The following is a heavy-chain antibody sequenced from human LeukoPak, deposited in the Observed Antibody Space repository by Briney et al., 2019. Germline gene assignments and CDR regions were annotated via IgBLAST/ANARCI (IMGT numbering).Heavy chain of an antibody. J-gene: IGHJ6*03. CDR3: ARPSSGTGYMDV. CDR1: GYTFTSYG. CDR2: ISAYNGNT. Sequence: ASVKVSCKASGYTFTSYGISWVRRAPGQGLEWMGWISAYNGNTNYAQKLQGRVTMTTDTSTSTAYMELRSLRSDDTAVYYCARPSSGTGYMDVGGKGTTVTVSS. V-gene: IGHV1-18*01. D-gene: IGHD3-10*01.